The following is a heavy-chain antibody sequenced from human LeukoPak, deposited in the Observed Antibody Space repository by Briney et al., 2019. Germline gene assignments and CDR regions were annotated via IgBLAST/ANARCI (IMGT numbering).Heavy chain of an antibody. Sequence: PGGSLRLSCAASGFTFSSYVMHWVRQAPGKGLEWVAVIWYDGSNKYYADSVKGRFTISRDNSKNTLYLQMNSLRAEDTAVYYCASVGVAAAGTGYFDYWGQGTLVTVSS. J-gene: IGHJ4*02. V-gene: IGHV3-33*01. CDR3: ASVGVAAAGTGYFDY. CDR2: IWYDGSNK. CDR1: GFTFSSYV. D-gene: IGHD6-13*01.